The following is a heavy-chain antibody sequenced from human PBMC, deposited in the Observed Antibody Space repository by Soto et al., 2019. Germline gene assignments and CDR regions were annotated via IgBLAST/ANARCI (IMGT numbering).Heavy chain of an antibody. Sequence: GGDLRLSCAASGFTFSSYSMNWVRQAPGKGLEWVSSISISSSDIYYADSVKGRLTISRDNAKNSLYLQMNSLRAEDTAVYYCARDQSDYYDFWSGPDAFDIWGQGTMVTVSS. CDR1: GFTFSSYS. D-gene: IGHD3-3*01. J-gene: IGHJ3*02. V-gene: IGHV3-21*01. CDR3: ARDQSDYYDFWSGPDAFDI. CDR2: ISISSSDI.